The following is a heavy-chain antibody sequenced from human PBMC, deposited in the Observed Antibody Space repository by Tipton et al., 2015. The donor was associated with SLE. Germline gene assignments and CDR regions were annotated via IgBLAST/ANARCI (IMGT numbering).Heavy chain of an antibody. D-gene: IGHD3-22*01. CDR2: INHSGST. CDR3: ARGRLNYYDSSGRRSAFDI. CDR1: GGSISSHY. V-gene: IGHV4-34*01. J-gene: IGHJ3*02. Sequence: TLSLTCTVSGGSISSHYWSWIRQPPGKGLEWIGEINHSGSTNYNPSLKSRVTISVDTSKNQFSLKLSSVTAADTAVYYCARGRLNYYDSSGRRSAFDIWGQGTMVTVSS.